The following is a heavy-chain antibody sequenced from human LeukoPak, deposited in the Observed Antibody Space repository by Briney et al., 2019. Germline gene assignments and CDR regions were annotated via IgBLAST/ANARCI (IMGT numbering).Heavy chain of an antibody. CDR1: GFTFSSYA. Sequence: GGSLRLSCAASGFTFSSYAMSWVRQAPGKGLAWVSAISGGGGTTYYADSVKGRFTISRDNSKNTLYLQMNSLRAEDTAVYYCAKAVEATAYFDSWGQGTLVTVSS. J-gene: IGHJ4*02. V-gene: IGHV3-23*01. CDR3: AKAVEATAYFDS. D-gene: IGHD2-21*02. CDR2: ISGGGGTT.